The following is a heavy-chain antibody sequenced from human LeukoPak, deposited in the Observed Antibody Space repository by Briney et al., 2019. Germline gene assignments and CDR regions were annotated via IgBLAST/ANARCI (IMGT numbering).Heavy chain of an antibody. CDR2: ISSSSSSI. D-gene: IGHD3-22*01. V-gene: IGHV3-48*04. CDR1: GFTFSSYS. J-gene: IGHJ6*03. Sequence: GGSLRLSCAASGFTFSSYSMNWVRQAPGKGLEGVSYISSSSSSIYYADSVKGRFTISRDNAKNSLYLQMNSLRAEDTAVYFCGRVRLGYYDSSGYYWYFGVYYYMDVWGKGTTVTVSS. CDR3: GRVRLGYYDSSGYYWYFGVYYYMDV.